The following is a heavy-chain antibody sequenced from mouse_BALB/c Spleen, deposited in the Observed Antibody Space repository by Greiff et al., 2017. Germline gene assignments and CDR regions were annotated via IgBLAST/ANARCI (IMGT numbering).Heavy chain of an antibody. CDR2: IDPANGNT. D-gene: IGHD1-1*01. CDR1: GFNIKDSY. CDR3: APSITTVVATRKFYFDY. J-gene: IGHJ2*01. V-gene: IGHV14-3*02. Sequence: VQLQQSGAELVKPGASVKLSCTASGFNIKDSYMHWVKQRPEQGLEWIGRIDPANGNTKYDPKFQGKATITADTSSNTAYLQLSSLTSEDTAVYYCAPSITTVVATRKFYFDYWGQGTTLTVSS.